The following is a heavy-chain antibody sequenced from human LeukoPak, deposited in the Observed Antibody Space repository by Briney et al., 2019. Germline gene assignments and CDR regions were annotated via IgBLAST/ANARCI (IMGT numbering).Heavy chain of an antibody. J-gene: IGHJ3*02. CDR1: GGTFSSYA. CDR2: IIPIFGTA. Sequence: SVKVSCTASGGTFSSYAISWVRQAPGQGLEWMGGIIPIFGTANYAQKFQGRVTITTDESTSTAYMELSSLRSEDTAVYYCARGNGGDGYNNDAFDIWGQGTMVTVPS. D-gene: IGHD5-24*01. CDR3: ARGNGGDGYNNDAFDI. V-gene: IGHV1-69*05.